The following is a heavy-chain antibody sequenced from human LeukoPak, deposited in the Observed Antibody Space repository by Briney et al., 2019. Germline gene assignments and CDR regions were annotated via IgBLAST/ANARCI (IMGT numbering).Heavy chain of an antibody. CDR1: GYTFTSYD. J-gene: IGHJ3*02. CDR3: ARGRSSSLRKLLPQWLEHTGTFDI. CDR2: MNPNSGNT. D-gene: IGHD6-19*01. V-gene: IGHV1-8*01. Sequence: ASVKVSCKASGYTFTSYDINWVRQATGQGLKWMGWMNPNSGNTGYAQKFQGRVTMTRNTSISTAYMELSSLRSEDTAVYYCARGRSSSLRKLLPQWLEHTGTFDIWGQGTMVTVSS.